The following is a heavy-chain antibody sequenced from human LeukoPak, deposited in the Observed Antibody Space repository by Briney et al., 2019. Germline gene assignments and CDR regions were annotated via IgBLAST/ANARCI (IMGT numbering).Heavy chain of an antibody. CDR1: GGSISSSSYY. V-gene: IGHV4-39*01. CDR3: GRIVYPLYWSKNSCYTPYYFDY. J-gene: IGHJ4*02. D-gene: IGHD2-2*02. CDR2: IYYSGST. Sequence: SETLSLTCTVSGGSISSSSYYWGWIRQPPGKGLEWIGSIYYSGSTYDNPSLKRRVTLSVDTSKNQFSLKLNSVTAADTAGYFCGRIVYPLYWSKNSCYTPYYFDYWGQGILVTVSS.